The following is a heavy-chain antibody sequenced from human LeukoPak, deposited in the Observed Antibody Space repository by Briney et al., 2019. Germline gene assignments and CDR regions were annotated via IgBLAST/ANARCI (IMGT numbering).Heavy chain of an antibody. CDR3: ARGSDYQGSKRALGHY. J-gene: IGHJ4*02. CDR1: GGSISSNSHY. CDR2: IYSSGTT. D-gene: IGHD3-10*01. V-gene: IGHV4-39*01. Sequence: SETLSLTCIVSGGSISSNSHYWGWIRQPPGKGLEWIGSIYSSGTTYYNPSLRSRLTISADTSKNLFSLKLGSVAAADTAVYYCARGSDYQGSKRALGHYWGQGTLVTVSS.